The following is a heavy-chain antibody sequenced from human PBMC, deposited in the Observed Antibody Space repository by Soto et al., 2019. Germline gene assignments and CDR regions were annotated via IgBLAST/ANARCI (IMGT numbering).Heavy chain of an antibody. CDR1: GGSISSGGYY. CDR3: ARIGNPSEMDILTGPIMYYFDY. D-gene: IGHD3-9*01. J-gene: IGHJ4*02. Sequence: SETLSLTCTVSGGSISSGGYYWSWIRQHPGKGLEWIGYTYYSGSTYYNPSLKSRVTISVDTSKNQFSLKLSSVTAADTAVYYCARIGNPSEMDILTGPIMYYFDYWGQGTLVTVSS. CDR2: TYYSGST. V-gene: IGHV4-31*03.